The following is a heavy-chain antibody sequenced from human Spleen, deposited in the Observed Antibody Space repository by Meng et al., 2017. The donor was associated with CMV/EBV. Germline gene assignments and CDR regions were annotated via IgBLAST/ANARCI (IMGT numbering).Heavy chain of an antibody. CDR1: GFTFSDYY. CDR3: ARSMVRGVIIKVRNYFDY. J-gene: IGHJ4*02. V-gene: IGHV3-11*01. CDR2: ISSNGSTI. Sequence: GESLKISCAASGFTFSDYYMSWIRQAPGKGLEWVSYISSNGSTIYYADSVKGRFTISRDNAKNSLYLQMNSLRAEDTAVYYCARSMVRGVIIKVRNYFDYWGQGTLVTVSS. D-gene: IGHD3-10*01.